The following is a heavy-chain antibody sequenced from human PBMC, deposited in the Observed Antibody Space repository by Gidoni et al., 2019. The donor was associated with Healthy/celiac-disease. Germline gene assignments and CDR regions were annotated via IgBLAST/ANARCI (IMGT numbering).Heavy chain of an antibody. Sequence: QVQLVESGGGVVQPGSSRRLSCEAAGLTFNSDAMHWVRQAPGKGLELVAVISYDRSNKDYADSVKGRFTISRDNSKNTLYLQMNSLRAEDTAVYYCASELGSLDAFDIWGQGTMVTVSS. CDR2: ISYDRSNK. J-gene: IGHJ3*02. V-gene: IGHV3-30*04. CDR3: ASELGSLDAFDI. CDR1: GLTFNSDA.